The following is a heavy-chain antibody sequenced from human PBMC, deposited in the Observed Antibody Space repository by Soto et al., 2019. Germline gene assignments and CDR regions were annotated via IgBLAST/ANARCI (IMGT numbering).Heavy chain of an antibody. CDR1: GFAFSGSA. CDR2: IRSKGHNYAT. V-gene: IGHV3-73*02. J-gene: IGHJ5*02. D-gene: IGHD3-16*01. Sequence: EVQLVESGGGLVQPGGSLKLSCAASGFAFSGSAMYWVRQASGKGPEWVGRIRSKGHNYATEYAASVKGRFTISRDDSKNTAYLQLNCLQTEDTAVYYCTRDLFSYDYSGILWFDPWGQGTLVTVSS. CDR3: TRDLFSYDYSGILWFDP.